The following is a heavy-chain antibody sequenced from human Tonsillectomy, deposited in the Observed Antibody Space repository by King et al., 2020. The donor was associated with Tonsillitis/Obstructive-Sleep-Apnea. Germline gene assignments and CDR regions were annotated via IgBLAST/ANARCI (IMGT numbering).Heavy chain of an antibody. J-gene: IGHJ6*03. V-gene: IGHV3-30*01. CDR1: GFTFSSYA. D-gene: IGHD3-10*01. CDR2: ISYDGRIR. Sequence: VQLVESGGGVVQPGRSLRLSCAASGFTFSSYAMHWVRQAPGKGLEWLAFISYDGRIRYYADSVKGRFTISRDNSKNTLYLQMNGLRAEDTAVYNCARGSGSDYFYYMDVWGKGTTVTVSS. CDR3: ARGSGSDYFYYMDV.